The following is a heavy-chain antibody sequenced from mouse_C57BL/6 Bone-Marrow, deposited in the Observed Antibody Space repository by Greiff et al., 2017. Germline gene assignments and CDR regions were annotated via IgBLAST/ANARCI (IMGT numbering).Heavy chain of an antibody. D-gene: IGHD3-2*01. V-gene: IGHV1-26*01. CDR3: ARETAFDY. J-gene: IGHJ2*01. Sequence: EVQLQQSGPELVKPGASVKISCKASGYTFTDYYMNWVKQSNGKSLEWIGDINPNTGGNSSTQKFKGKATFTVDKSSSTAYMDLRSLTSEYSAVYYCARETAFDYWGQGTTLTVSS. CDR2: INPNTGGN. CDR1: GYTFTDYY.